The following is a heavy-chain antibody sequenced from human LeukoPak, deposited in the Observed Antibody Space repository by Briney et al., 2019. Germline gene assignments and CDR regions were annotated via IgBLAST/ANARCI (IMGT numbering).Heavy chain of an antibody. CDR3: ARDKRNSGSNNWFDP. Sequence: PSETLSLTCTVSGGSISSSSYYWGWIRQPPGKGLEWIGSIYYSGSTYYSPSLKSRVTISVDTSKNQFSLKLSSVTAADTAVYYCARDKRNSGSNNWFDPWGQGTLVTVSS. CDR1: GGSISSSSYY. CDR2: IYYSGST. J-gene: IGHJ5*02. D-gene: IGHD3-10*01. V-gene: IGHV4-39*07.